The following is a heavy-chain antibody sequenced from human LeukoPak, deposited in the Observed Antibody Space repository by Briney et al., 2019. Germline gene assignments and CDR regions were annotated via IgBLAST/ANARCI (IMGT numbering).Heavy chain of an antibody. CDR3: ARQGRRGYSYGLDY. V-gene: IGHV4-59*08. CDR1: GGSISSYY. CDR2: IYYSGST. J-gene: IGHJ4*02. Sequence: SSETLSLTCTVSGGSISSYYWSWIRQPPGKGLEWIGYIYYSGSTNYNPSLKSRVTISVDTSKNQFPLKLSSVTAADTAVYYCARQGRRGYSYGLDYWGQGTLVTVSS. D-gene: IGHD5-18*01.